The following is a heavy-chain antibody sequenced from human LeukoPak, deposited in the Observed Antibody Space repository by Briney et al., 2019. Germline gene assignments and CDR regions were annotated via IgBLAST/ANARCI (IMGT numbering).Heavy chain of an antibody. Sequence: XRQAXXXXLEWXSAISGSGRSTYYAASVKGRFTISRDNSKNTLYLQMSSLRAEDTAVYYCAKARGGIQLWLYYFDYWGQGTLVTVSS. V-gene: IGHV3-23*01. CDR3: AKARGGIQLWLYYFDY. D-gene: IGHD5-18*01. J-gene: IGHJ4*02. CDR2: ISGSGRST.